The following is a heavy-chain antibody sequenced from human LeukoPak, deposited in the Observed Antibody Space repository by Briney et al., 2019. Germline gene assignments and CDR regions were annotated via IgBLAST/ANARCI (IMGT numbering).Heavy chain of an antibody. D-gene: IGHD1-26*01. CDR2: INSDGSST. CDR1: GFTFSNHY. Sequence: PGGSLRLSCAASGFTFSNHYMHWVRQAPGKGLVWVSRINSDGSSTAYADSVKGRFTISRDNPKNTVYLEMNSLRAEDTAKYYCARVGIVGTFDYWGQGTLVTVSS. CDR3: ARVGIVGTFDY. V-gene: IGHV3-74*01. J-gene: IGHJ4*02.